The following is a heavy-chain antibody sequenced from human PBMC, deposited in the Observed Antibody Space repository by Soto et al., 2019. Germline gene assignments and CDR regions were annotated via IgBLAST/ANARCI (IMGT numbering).Heavy chain of an antibody. CDR1: GDAFQSYA. V-gene: IGHV1-69*06. J-gene: IGHJ4*02. CDR2: IIPSYDRT. CDR3: ARDPTNDYGDDTFDY. D-gene: IGHD4-17*01. Sequence: GASVKVSCKASGDAFQSYAIHWVRQAPGQGLEYMGRIIPSYDRTKYAQKFQGRLTVTAGMYTSTVYMELSSLRSEDTAVYYCARDPTNDYGDDTFDYWGQGTKVTVSS.